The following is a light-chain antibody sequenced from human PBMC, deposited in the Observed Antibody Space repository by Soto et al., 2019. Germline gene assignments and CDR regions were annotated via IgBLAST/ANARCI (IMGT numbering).Light chain of an antibody. CDR3: QQYNKWPRT. Sequence: EIVMTQSPATLSVSPGERATLSCRASQSVSSNLAWYQQKPGQAPRLLIYTASIRTSVVPARFSGSGSGTEFTLTISSLQSEDFAVYYCQQYNKWPRTFGQGTKVDIK. V-gene: IGKV3-15*01. CDR2: TAS. J-gene: IGKJ1*01. CDR1: QSVSSN.